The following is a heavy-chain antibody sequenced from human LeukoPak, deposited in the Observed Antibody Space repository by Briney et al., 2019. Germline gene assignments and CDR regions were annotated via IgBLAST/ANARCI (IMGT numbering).Heavy chain of an antibody. J-gene: IGHJ4*02. V-gene: IGHV4-34*01. CDR2: INHSGST. Sequence: PSETLSLTCAVYGGSFSGYFWSWIRQPPGKGLEWIGEINHSGSTNYNPSLKSRVTISVDTSKNQFSLKLSSVTAADTAVYYCARGHGSGLFDYWGQGTLVTVSS. CDR3: ARGHGSGLFDY. CDR1: GGSFSGYF. D-gene: IGHD3-10*01.